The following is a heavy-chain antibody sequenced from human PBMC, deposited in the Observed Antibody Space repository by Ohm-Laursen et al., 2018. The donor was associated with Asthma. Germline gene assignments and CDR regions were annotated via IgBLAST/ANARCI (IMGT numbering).Heavy chain of an antibody. Sequence: GTLSLTCTVSAASISSYYWAWIRQPPGKGPEWIGYFFLRGNDNYNPSLKSRVTMSMGTSRDQFSLRLSSVTAADTAVYYCARVGIAARVIDYWGQGTLVTVSS. CDR1: AASISSYY. CDR2: FFLRGND. D-gene: IGHD6-6*01. V-gene: IGHV4-59*01. CDR3: ARVGIAARVIDY. J-gene: IGHJ4*02.